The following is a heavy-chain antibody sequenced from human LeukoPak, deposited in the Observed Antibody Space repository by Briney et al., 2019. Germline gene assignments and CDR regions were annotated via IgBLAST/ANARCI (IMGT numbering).Heavy chain of an antibody. CDR2: MNSGGTTI. V-gene: IGHV3-74*01. J-gene: IGHJ4*01. CDR3: IREVQVRASASLGL. D-gene: IGHD3-16*01. Sequence: GGSLRLSCAASGFSISGYWMHWVRQAAGEGLVWVSRMNSGGTTINYADSVKGRFTISRDNVDNPLHLQMNSLRVEDTAVYYCIREVQVRASASLGLWGQGTLVTVSS. CDR1: GFSISGYW.